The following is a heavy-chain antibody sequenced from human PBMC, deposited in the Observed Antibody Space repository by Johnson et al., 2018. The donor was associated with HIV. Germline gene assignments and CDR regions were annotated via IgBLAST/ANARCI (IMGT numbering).Heavy chain of an antibody. J-gene: IGHJ3*02. V-gene: IGHV3-23*01. D-gene: IGHD6-6*01. CDR3: AREAARGEVAFDI. Sequence: EWVSGISSIGGSTYYADSVKGRFTISRDNSKNTLYLQMNSLRAEDTAVYYCAREAARGEVAFDIWGQGTMVTVSS. CDR2: ISSIGGST.